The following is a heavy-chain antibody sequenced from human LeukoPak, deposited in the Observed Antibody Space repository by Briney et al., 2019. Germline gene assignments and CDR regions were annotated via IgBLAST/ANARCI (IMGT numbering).Heavy chain of an antibody. CDR1: GGSISSGSYY. CDR3: ARTVAGTSWYFDY. V-gene: IGHV4-39*07. D-gene: IGHD6-19*01. J-gene: IGHJ4*02. Sequence: PSETLSLTCTVSGGSISSGSYYWGWIRQPPGKGLEWIGSIYHSGSTYYNPSLKSRVTISVDTSKNQFSLKLSSVTAADTAVYYCARTVAGTSWYFDYWGQGTLVTVSS. CDR2: IYHSGST.